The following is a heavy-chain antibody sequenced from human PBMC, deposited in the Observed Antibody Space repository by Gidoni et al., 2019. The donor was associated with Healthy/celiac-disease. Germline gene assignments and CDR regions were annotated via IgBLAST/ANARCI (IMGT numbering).Heavy chain of an antibody. CDR1: GYSISSGYY. J-gene: IGHJ6*02. CDR3: AREAYCSGGSCYHYYYYGMDV. CDR2: IYHSGST. V-gene: IGHV4-38-2*02. D-gene: IGHD2-15*01. Sequence: QVQLQESGPGLVKPSETLSLTCAVSGYSISSGYYWGWIRQPPGKGLEWIGSIYHSGSTYYNPSLKSRVTISVDTSKNQFSLKLSSVTAADTAVYYCAREAYCSGGSCYHYYYYGMDVWGQGTTVTVSS.